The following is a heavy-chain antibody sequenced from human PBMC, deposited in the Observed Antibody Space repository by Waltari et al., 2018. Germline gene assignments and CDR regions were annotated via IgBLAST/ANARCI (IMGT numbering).Heavy chain of an antibody. CDR2: INPNNGDT. J-gene: IGHJ4*02. V-gene: IGHV1-2*06. Sequence: QVQLVQSGAEVKKPGASVKVSCKASGYRFHDYSLYWVRQAPGQGLDWMGRINPNNGDTAYAQRFQGSVTMTRDTSISTAYMELSSLTSDDTAVYYCATTGDLYYENSRYGLLGYWGQGTRVTVSS. D-gene: IGHD3-22*01. CDR1: GYRFHDYS. CDR3: ATTGDLYYENSRYGLLGY.